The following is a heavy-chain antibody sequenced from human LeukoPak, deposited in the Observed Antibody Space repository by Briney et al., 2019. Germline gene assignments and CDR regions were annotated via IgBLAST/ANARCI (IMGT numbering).Heavy chain of an antibody. J-gene: IGHJ6*02. V-gene: IGHV1-18*01. Sequence: ASVKLSCKASGYTFTSYGISWVRQAPGQGLEWMGWISAYNGNTNYAQKLQGRVTMTTDTSTSTVYMELRSLRSDDTAVYYCAREYCSSTSCYKNYYYYGMDVWGQGTTVTVSS. CDR3: AREYCSSTSCYKNYYYYGMDV. CDR1: GYTFTSYG. D-gene: IGHD2-2*02. CDR2: ISAYNGNT.